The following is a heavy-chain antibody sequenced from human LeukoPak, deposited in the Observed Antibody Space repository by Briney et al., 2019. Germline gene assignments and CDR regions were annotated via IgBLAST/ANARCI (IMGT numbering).Heavy chain of an antibody. D-gene: IGHD6-13*01. CDR3: ARDVEQQLSS. CDR1: GGSISSSSYY. Sequence: KPSETLSLTCTVSGGSISSSSYYWGWIRQPPGKGLEWIGSIYYSGSTYYDPSLKSRVTISVDTSKNQFSLKLSSVTAADTAVYYCARDVEQQLSSWGQGTLVTVSS. J-gene: IGHJ4*02. V-gene: IGHV4-39*02. CDR2: IYYSGST.